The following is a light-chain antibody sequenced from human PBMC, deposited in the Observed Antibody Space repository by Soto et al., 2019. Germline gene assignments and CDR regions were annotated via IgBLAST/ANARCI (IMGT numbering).Light chain of an antibody. V-gene: IGLV1-40*01. CDR2: GDN. Sequence: QSVLTQPPSVSGAPGQRVTISCTGSSSNIGAGYDVHWYQQLPGTAPKLLIYGDNNRPSGVPDRFSGSKSGTSASLAITGLQAEDEADYYCQSHDSSLSAWVFGGGTKVTVL. CDR3: QSHDSSLSAWV. CDR1: SSNIGAGYD. J-gene: IGLJ3*02.